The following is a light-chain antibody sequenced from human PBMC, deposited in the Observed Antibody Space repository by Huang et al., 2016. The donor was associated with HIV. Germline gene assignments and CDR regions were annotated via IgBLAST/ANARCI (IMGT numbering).Light chain of an antibody. J-gene: IGKJ2*01. V-gene: IGKV3-15*01. Sequence: EIVMTQSPVTLSVSPGESATLSCRASQSVSSNLAWYQQKPGQAPRLLIYGASTRATGIPDRFSGSGSGTEFTLTISNLQSEDFAVYYCQQSHDWPPYTFGQGTKLEIK. CDR3: QQSHDWPPYT. CDR1: QSVSSN. CDR2: GAS.